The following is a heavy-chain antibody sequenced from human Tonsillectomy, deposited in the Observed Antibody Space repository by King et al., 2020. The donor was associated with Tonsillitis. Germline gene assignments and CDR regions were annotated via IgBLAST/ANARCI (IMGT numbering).Heavy chain of an antibody. Sequence: LQLQESGPGLVKPSETLSLTCTVSGGSISSSSYNWGWIRQPPGQGLEWIGSIYFSGSTYYNPSLKSRVTISLDTSKNQFSLRLSSVTAADTAVYYCARERGMAARFDYWGQGTLVTVSS. CDR1: GGSISSSSYN. V-gene: IGHV4-39*07. CDR3: ARERGMAARFDY. CDR2: IYFSGST. J-gene: IGHJ4*02. D-gene: IGHD6-6*01.